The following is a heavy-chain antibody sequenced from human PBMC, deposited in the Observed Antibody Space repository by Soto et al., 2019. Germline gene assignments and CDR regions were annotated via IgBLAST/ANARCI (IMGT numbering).Heavy chain of an antibody. CDR1: GGSISRGDYY. CDR2: IFYRGST. J-gene: IGHJ4*02. Sequence: QVQLRESGPGLVKPSQTLSLTCTVSGGSISRGDYYWSWIRQPPGKGLEWIGYIFYRGSTYYNPSLKSRVTISVDTSKNQFSLKLSSVTAADTAVYYCARAPYYYDSSGYSFDYWGQGTLVTVSS. D-gene: IGHD3-22*01. CDR3: ARAPYYYDSSGYSFDY. V-gene: IGHV4-30-4*08.